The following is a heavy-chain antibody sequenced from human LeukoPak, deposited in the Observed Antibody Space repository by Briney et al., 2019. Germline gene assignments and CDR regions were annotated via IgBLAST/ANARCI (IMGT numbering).Heavy chain of an antibody. J-gene: IGHJ6*04. D-gene: IGHD3-10*02. CDR3: AELGITMIGGV. CDR1: GFTFSTYG. CDR2: ISGSGGST. V-gene: IGHV3-23*01. Sequence: GGTLRLSCAASGFTFSTYGMIWVRQAPGKGLEWVSAISGSGGSTYYADSVKGRFTISRDNAKNSLYLQMNSLRAEDTAVYYCAELGITMIGGVWGKGTTVTISS.